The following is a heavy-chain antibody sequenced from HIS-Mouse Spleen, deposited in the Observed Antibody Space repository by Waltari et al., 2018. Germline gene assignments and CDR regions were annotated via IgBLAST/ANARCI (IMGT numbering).Heavy chain of an antibody. Sequence: EVQLVESGGGLVKPGGSLRLSCAASGFTFSNAWMSWVRQAPWKGLEWVCRIKSKTDGGTTDYAAPVKGRFTISRDDSKNTLYLQMNSLKTEDTAVYYCTTVSSSFDYWGQGTLVTVSS. CDR2: IKSKTDGGTT. D-gene: IGHD6-6*01. J-gene: IGHJ4*02. V-gene: IGHV3-15*01. CDR3: TTVSSSFDY. CDR1: GFTFSNAW.